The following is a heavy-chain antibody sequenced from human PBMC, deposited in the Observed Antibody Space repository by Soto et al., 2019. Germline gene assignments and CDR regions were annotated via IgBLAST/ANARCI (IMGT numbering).Heavy chain of an antibody. CDR3: AKDRQFRSYYESAGHYNN. Sequence: EVQLLESGGGLFQPGGSLRLSCVASGFTFKNYDMRWVRQAPGKGLEWVSGISGSGAITYYADSVSGRFTISRDNSKNTLYLQLNSLGAEDTAIYCCAKDRQFRSYYESAGHYNNWGQGTLVTVSS. CDR1: GFTFKNYD. CDR2: ISGSGAIT. D-gene: IGHD3-9*01. V-gene: IGHV3-23*01. J-gene: IGHJ4*02.